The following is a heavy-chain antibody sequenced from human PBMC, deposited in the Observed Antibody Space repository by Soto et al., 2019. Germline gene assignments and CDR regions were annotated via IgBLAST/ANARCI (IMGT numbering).Heavy chain of an antibody. CDR2: IYYSGST. J-gene: IGHJ4*02. D-gene: IGHD3-16*01. CDR3: AREGGLRPFDY. Sequence: SETLSLTCTVSGGSISSGDYYCTWIRQHPGKGLEWIGYIYYSGSTNYNPSLKSRVTISVDTSKNQFSLKLSSVTAADTAVYYCAREGGLRPFDYWGQGTLVTVSS. CDR1: GGSISSGDYY. V-gene: IGHV4-61*08.